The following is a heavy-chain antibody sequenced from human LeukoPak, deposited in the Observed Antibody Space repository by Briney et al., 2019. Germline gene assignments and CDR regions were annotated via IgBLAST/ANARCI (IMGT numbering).Heavy chain of an antibody. D-gene: IGHD2-15*01. CDR1: GDTFSSYA. V-gene: IGHV1-69*06. J-gene: IGHJ4*02. Sequence: GASVKVSCKASGDTFSSYAISWVRQAPGQGLEWMGGIIPIFGTANYAQKFQGRVTITADKSTSTSYMELSSLRSEDTAVYYCARTDQYCSGGSCYLEIDYWGQGTLVTVSS. CDR3: ARTDQYCSGGSCYLEIDY. CDR2: IIPIFGTA.